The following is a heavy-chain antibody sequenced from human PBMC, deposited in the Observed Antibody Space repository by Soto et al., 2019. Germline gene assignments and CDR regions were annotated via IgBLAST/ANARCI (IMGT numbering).Heavy chain of an antibody. V-gene: IGHV1-24*01. CDR1: GYTLTELS. Sequence: ASVKVSCKVSGYTLTELSMHWVRQAPGKGLEWMGGFDPEDGETIYAQKFQGRVTMTEDTSTDTAYMELSSLRSEDTAVYYCATGLRFLEWLLLHFDYWGQGTLVTVSS. D-gene: IGHD3-3*01. CDR3: ATGLRFLEWLLLHFDY. CDR2: FDPEDGET. J-gene: IGHJ4*02.